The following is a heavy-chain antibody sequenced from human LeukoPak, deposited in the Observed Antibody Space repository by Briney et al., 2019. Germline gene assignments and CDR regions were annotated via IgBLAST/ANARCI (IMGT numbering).Heavy chain of an antibody. CDR3: AKDEGVGSWGNTWGLIY. Sequence: GGSLRLSCAASGFSFSTYDMDWVRQAPGKGLEWVAFIRFDGSDKYYGDSVKGRFTISRDNSKNTLDLQMNSLRVEDTAVYYCAKDEGVGSWGNTWGLIYWGQGSLVTVSS. CDR1: GFSFSTYD. V-gene: IGHV3-30*02. J-gene: IGHJ4*02. D-gene: IGHD6-6*01. CDR2: IRFDGSDK.